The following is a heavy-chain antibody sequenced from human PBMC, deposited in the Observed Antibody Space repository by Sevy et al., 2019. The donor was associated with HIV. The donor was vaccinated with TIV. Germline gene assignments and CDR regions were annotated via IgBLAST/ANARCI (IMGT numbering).Heavy chain of an antibody. V-gene: IGHV3-33*01. J-gene: IGHJ4*02. CDR2: IWYDGNNQ. D-gene: IGHD4-17*01. CDR1: GFAFSDYG. Sequence: GGSLRLSCVASGFAFSDYGMHWVRQAPGKGLEWVAVIWYDGNNQHDADSVRGRFTISRDNSKNTLYLQLSSLRAEDTAVYYCARDPRIFGDYLLTYFDSWGQRVLVTVSS. CDR3: ARDPRIFGDYLLTYFDS.